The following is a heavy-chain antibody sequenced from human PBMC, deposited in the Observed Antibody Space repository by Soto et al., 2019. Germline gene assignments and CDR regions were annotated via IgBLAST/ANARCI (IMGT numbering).Heavy chain of an antibody. CDR3: AREVRSSRWRSIDY. CDR2: IYCSGST. D-gene: IGHD6-13*01. J-gene: IGHJ4*02. V-gene: IGHV4-59*01. CDR1: GGSISSYY. Sequence: PSETLSLTCTVSGGSISSYYWSWIRQPPGKGLGWIGYIYCSGSTNYNPSLKSRVTISVDTSKNQFSLKLSSVTAADTAVYYCAREVRSSRWRSIDYWGQGTLVPVYS.